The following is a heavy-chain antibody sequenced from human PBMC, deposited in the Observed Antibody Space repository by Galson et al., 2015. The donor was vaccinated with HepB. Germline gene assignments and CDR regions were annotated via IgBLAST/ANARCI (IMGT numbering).Heavy chain of an antibody. CDR2: IYYSGST. V-gene: IGHV4-59*01. J-gene: IGHJ3*02. CDR3: ARVIPATDNDAFDI. CDR1: GGSISSYY. Sequence: ETLSLTCTVSGGSISSYYWSWIRQPPGKGLEWIGYIYYSGSTNYNPSLKSRVTISVDTSKNQFSLKLSSVTAADTAVYYCARVIPATDNDAFDIWGQGTMVTVSS. D-gene: IGHD2-2*01.